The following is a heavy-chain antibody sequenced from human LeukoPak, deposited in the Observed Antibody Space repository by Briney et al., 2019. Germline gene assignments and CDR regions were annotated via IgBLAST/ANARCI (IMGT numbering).Heavy chain of an antibody. V-gene: IGHV4-31*03. Sequence: PSETLSLTCTVSGGSISRGGYYCSWIRQHPGKGLEWIGYIYYSGSTYYNPSLKSRVTISVDTSKNQFSLKLSSVTAADTAVYYCAISNEGYWFDPWGQGTLVTVSS. CDR3: AISNEGYWFDP. J-gene: IGHJ5*02. CDR1: GGSISRGGYY. CDR2: IYYSGST. D-gene: IGHD1-1*01.